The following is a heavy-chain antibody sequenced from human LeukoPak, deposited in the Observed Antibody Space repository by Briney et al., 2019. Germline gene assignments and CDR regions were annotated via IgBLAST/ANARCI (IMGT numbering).Heavy chain of an antibody. CDR1: GGSISSYY. D-gene: IGHD2-15*01. V-gene: IGHV4-59*08. Sequence: SETLSLTCTVSGGSISSYYWSWIRQPPGKGLEWIGYIYYSGSTNYNPSLKSRVTISVDTSKNQSSLKLSSVTAADTAVYYCARHGLVVVVAATGNWFDPWGQGTLVTVSS. CDR3: ARHGLVVVVAATGNWFDP. CDR2: IYYSGST. J-gene: IGHJ5*02.